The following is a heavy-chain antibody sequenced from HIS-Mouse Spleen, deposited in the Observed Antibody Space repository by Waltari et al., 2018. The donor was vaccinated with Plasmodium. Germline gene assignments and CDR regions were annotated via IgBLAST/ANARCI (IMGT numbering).Heavy chain of an antibody. CDR3: ARLVVVASKDSY. D-gene: IGHD2-15*01. CDR2: SNHSGST. V-gene: IGHV4-34*01. J-gene: IGHJ4*02. CDR1: GGSFSGYY. Sequence: QVQLQQWGAGLLKPSETLSLTCAVYGGSFSGYYWSWIRQPPGKGLEWIGESNHSGSTNYNPARKSRVTISVDTSKNQFSLKLSSVTAADTAVYYCARLVVVASKDSYWGQGTLVTVSS.